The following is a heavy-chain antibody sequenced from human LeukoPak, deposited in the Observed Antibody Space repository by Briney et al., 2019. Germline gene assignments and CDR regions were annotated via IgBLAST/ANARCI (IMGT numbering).Heavy chain of an antibody. CDR3: ARAKVSSIAARSSFSY. CDR1: GYTFTGYY. Sequence: ASVKVSCKASGYTFTGYYMHWVRQAPGQGLEWMGRINPNSGGTNYAQKFQGRVTMTRDTSISTAYMELSRLRSDDTAVYYCARAKVSSIAARSSFSYWGQGTLVTASS. J-gene: IGHJ4*02. V-gene: IGHV1-2*06. D-gene: IGHD6-6*01. CDR2: INPNSGGT.